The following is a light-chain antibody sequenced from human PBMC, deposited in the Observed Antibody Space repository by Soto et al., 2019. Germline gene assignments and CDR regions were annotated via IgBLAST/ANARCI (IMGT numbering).Light chain of an antibody. CDR3: RSSAGTSTTV. CDR2: DVS. Sequence: QSALTQPRSVSGSPGQSVTISCTGTSSDVGGYNYVSWYQQNPGKAPKLMIYDVSKRPSGVPDRFSGSKSGNTASLTISGLQAEEEADSYCRSSAGTSTTVFGGGTNLTVL. CDR1: SSDVGGYNY. V-gene: IGLV2-11*01. J-gene: IGLJ3*02.